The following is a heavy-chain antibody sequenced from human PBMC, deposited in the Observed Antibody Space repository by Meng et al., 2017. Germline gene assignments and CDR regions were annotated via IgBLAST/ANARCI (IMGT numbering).Heavy chain of an antibody. Sequence: SVKVSCKASGGTFSSYAISWVRQAPGQGLEWMGGIIPIFGTANYAQKFQGRVTITADKSTSTAYMELSSLRSEDTAVYYCARASGYYYDSSGYYYDFDSWGQGTLVTVSS. D-gene: IGHD3-22*01. CDR3: ARASGYYYDSSGYYYDFDS. CDR2: IIPIFGTA. J-gene: IGHJ4*02. V-gene: IGHV1-69*06. CDR1: GGTFSSYA.